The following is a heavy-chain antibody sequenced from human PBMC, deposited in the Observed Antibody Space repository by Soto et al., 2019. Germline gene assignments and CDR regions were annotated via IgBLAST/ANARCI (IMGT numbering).Heavy chain of an antibody. CDR2: IRSKANSYAT. D-gene: IGHD2-2*01. Sequence: GGSLRLSCAASGFTFSGSAMHWVRQASGKGLEWVGRIRSKANSYATAYAASVKGRFTISRDDSKDTAYLQMNSLKTEDTAVYYCTQLEYQLPHWGQGTLVTVSS. V-gene: IGHV3-73*01. CDR1: GFTFSGSA. J-gene: IGHJ4*02. CDR3: TQLEYQLPH.